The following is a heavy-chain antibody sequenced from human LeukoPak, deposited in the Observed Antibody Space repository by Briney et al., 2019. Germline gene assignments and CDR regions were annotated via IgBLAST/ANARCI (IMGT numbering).Heavy chain of an antibody. D-gene: IGHD3-3*01. CDR1: GGTFSSYA. J-gene: IGHJ4*02. V-gene: IGHV1-69*05. Sequence: SVKVSCKASGGTFSSYAISWVRQAPGQGLEWMERIIPIFGTANYAQKFQGRVTITTDESTSTAYMELSSLRSEDTAVYYCASPTTFRGSGLDYWGQGTLVTVSS. CDR3: ASPTTFRGSGLDY. CDR2: IIPIFGTA.